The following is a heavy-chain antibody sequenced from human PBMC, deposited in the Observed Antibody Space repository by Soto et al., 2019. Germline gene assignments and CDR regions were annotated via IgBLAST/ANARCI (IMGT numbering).Heavy chain of an antibody. J-gene: IGHJ4*02. CDR2: ISGSGGST. CDR1: GFTFSSYA. D-gene: IGHD2-2*01. CDR3: AKGVPAAIKDFKRVFYYFDY. V-gene: IGHV3-23*01. Sequence: EVQLLESGGGLVQPGGSLRLSCAASGFTFSSYAMSWVRQAPGKGLEWVSAISGSGGSTYYADSVKGRFTISRDNSKNTLYLQMNSLRAEDTAVYYCAKGVPAAIKDFKRVFYYFDYWGQGTLVTVSS.